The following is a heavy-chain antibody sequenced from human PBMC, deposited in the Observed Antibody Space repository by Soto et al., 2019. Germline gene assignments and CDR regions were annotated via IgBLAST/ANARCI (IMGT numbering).Heavy chain of an antibody. D-gene: IGHD2-21*01. V-gene: IGHV4-4*02. Sequence: QVQLQESGPGLVKPSGTLYLTCGVSGGSISSSSSNYWSWVRQPPGKGLEWIGDIYESGSTNYNPSLSSRVTISRDKCKNQFSLKVTSVPAAATAVDYCTREVAVIHWYSDLWGRGTLVTVSS. CDR2: IYESGST. CDR1: GGSISSSSSNY. CDR3: TREVAVIHWYSDL. J-gene: IGHJ2*01.